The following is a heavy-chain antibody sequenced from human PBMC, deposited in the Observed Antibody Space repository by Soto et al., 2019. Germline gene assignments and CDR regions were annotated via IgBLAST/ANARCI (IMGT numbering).Heavy chain of an antibody. V-gene: IGHV3-13*01. J-gene: IGHJ3*02. CDR1: GFTFSSYD. Sequence: GGSLRLSCAASGFTFSSYDMHWVRQATGKGLEWVSAIGTAGDTYYPGSVKGRFTISRENAKNSLYLQMNSLRAGDTAVYYCARGGVGYCSSTSCYFYPNAFDIWGQGTMVTVSS. CDR3: ARGGVGYCSSTSCYFYPNAFDI. D-gene: IGHD2-2*03. CDR2: IGTAGDT.